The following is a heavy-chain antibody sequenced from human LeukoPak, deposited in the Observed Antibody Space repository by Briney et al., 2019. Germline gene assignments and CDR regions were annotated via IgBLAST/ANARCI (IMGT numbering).Heavy chain of an antibody. CDR2: IYYRGST. J-gene: IGHJ3*01. CDR3: ARPYSSNWYDAFHF. D-gene: IGHD6-13*01. Sequence: SETLSLTCTVSGGSIRSYYWSWIRQPPGKGLEWIGYIYYRGSTNYNPSLKSRVTISVDTSKNQFSLKLSSVTAADTAVYYCARPYSSNWYDAFHFWGQGTMVTVSS. CDR1: GGSIRSYY. V-gene: IGHV4-59*01.